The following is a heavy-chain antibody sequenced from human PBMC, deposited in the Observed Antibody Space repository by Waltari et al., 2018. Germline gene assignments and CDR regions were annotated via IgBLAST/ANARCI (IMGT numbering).Heavy chain of an antibody. CDR2: IIPIFGTA. V-gene: IGHV1-69*05. D-gene: IGHD3-3*01. CDR1: GGTFSSYA. J-gene: IGHJ6*03. Sequence: EVKKPGSSVKVSCKASGGTFSSYAISWVRQAPGQGLEWMGGIIPIFGTANYAQKFQGRVTITTDESTSTAYMELSSLRSEDTAVYYCARDGSYYDFWSGYSKDYMDVWGKGTTVTVSS. CDR3: ARDGSYYDFWSGYSKDYMDV.